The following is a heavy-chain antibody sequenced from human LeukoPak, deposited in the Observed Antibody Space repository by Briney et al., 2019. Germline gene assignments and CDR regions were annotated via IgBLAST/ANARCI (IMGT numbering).Heavy chain of an antibody. CDR1: GFTFSSYA. J-gene: IGHJ6*03. CDR3: AKVVEMATITDYYYYMDV. Sequence: PGGSLRLSCAASGFTFSSYAMSWVRQAPGKGLEWVSAISGSGGSTYYADSVRGRFTISRDNSKNTLYLQMNSLRAEDTAVYYCAKVVEMATITDYYYYMDVWGKGTTVTVSS. V-gene: IGHV3-23*01. D-gene: IGHD5-24*01. CDR2: ISGSGGST.